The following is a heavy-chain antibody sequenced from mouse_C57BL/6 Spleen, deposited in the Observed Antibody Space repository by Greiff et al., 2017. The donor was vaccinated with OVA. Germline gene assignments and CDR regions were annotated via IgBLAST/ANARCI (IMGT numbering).Heavy chain of an antibody. V-gene: IGHV1-18*01. Sequence: EVQLQQSGPELVQPGASVKIPCKASGYTFTDYNMDWVKQSHGKSLEWIGDINPNTGGTIYNQKFKGKATLTVDKSSSTAYMELRSLTSEDTAVYYCASRGDGSSYDWFAYWGQGTLVTVSA. D-gene: IGHD1-1*01. CDR1: GYTFTDYN. CDR2: INPNTGGT. CDR3: ASRGDGSSYDWFAY. J-gene: IGHJ3*01.